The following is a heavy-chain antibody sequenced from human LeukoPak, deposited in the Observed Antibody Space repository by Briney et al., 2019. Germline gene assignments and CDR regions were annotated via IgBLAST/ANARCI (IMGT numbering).Heavy chain of an antibody. J-gene: IGHJ4*02. Sequence: GGSLRLSCAASGFTFSSYAMHWVRQAPGKGLEGVAVISYDGSNKYYADSVKGRFTISRDNSKNTLYLQMNSLRAEDTAVYYCATLDRDDGWVDYWGQGTLVTVSS. CDR2: ISYDGSNK. V-gene: IGHV3-30-3*01. CDR3: ATLDRDDGWVDY. D-gene: IGHD1-1*01. CDR1: GFTFSSYA.